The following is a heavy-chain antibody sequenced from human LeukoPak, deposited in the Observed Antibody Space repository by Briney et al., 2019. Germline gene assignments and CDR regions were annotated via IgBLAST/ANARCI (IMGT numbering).Heavy chain of an antibody. Sequence: PSETLSLTCAVYGGSFSGYYWSWIRQPPGKGLEWIGEINHSGSTNHNPSLKSRVTISVDTSKNQFSLKLSSVTAADTAVYYCARGVVARYWGQGTLVTVSS. CDR2: INHSGST. D-gene: IGHD2-15*01. J-gene: IGHJ4*02. CDR1: GGSFSGYY. CDR3: ARGVVARY. V-gene: IGHV4-34*01.